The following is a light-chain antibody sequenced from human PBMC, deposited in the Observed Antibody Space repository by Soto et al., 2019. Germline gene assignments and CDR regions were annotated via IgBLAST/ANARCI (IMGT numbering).Light chain of an antibody. CDR1: FSNIGSNT. Sequence: QSLLTQPPSASGTPGQKFTISCSGSFSNIGSNTVNWYQHLPGTAPKLLIYSNNHRPSGVPVLFSGSKSGTSASLAISGLQSEDDADYYWAAWDDSLNDVVFGGGTQLTVL. J-gene: IGLJ2*01. CDR3: AAWDDSLNDVV. V-gene: IGLV1-44*01. CDR2: SNN.